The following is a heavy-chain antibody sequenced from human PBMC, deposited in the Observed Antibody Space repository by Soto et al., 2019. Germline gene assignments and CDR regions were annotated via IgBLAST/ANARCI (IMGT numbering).Heavy chain of an antibody. CDR1: GLTFSSYA. CDR2: VSYDGSNK. D-gene: IGHD4-17*01. CDR3: ARGLTSDYGDSGGSSFDL. J-gene: IGHJ2*01. V-gene: IGHV3-30-3*01. Sequence: QVQLVESGGGVVQPGRSLRLSCAASGLTFSSYAMHWVRQAPGKGLVWVAVVSYDGSNKYYADSVKGRFTISRDNSKNTTYLQMNSLRAEDTAVYYCARGLTSDYGDSGGSSFDLWGRGTLVTFSS.